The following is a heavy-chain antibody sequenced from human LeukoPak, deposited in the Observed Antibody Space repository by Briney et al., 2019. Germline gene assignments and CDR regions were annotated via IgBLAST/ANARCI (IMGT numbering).Heavy chain of an antibody. CDR1: GGYYRSSSYH. CDR2: FYYSGST. CDR3: ASRPAYGDTRFDY. V-gene: IGHV4-39*07. D-gene: IGHD4-17*01. J-gene: IGHJ4*02. Sequence: WETLSLTCTISGGYYRSSSYHWGWIRQPPGKELERIGSFYYSGSTYYNPSLKSRVTISVDTSKNQFSLKLSSVTAANTAVYYSASRPAYGDTRFDYWGQGTLVTVSS.